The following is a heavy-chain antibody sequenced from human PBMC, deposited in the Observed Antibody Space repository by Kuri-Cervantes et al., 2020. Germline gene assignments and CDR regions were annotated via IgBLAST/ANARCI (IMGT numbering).Heavy chain of an antibody. Sequence: GESLKISCKGSGYTFTGYYMHWVRQAPGQGLEWMGWINPNSGGTNYAQKFQGRVTMTRDTSISTAYMELSRLRSDDTAVYYCARGYYYDSSGYYLGNVHLDYWGQGTLVTVSS. CDR1: GYTFTGYY. CDR2: INPNSGGT. V-gene: IGHV1-2*02. CDR3: ARGYYYDSSGYYLGNVHLDY. J-gene: IGHJ4*02. D-gene: IGHD3-22*01.